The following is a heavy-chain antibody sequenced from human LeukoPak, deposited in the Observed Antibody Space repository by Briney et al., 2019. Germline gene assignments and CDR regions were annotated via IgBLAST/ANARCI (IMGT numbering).Heavy chain of an antibody. V-gene: IGHV1-2*02. D-gene: IGHD2-21*02. J-gene: IGHJ1*01. Sequence: ASVKVSCKASGYTFTGYYMHWVRQAPGQGLELMGWINPNSGGTNFAQKFQGRVTLTRDTSINTAYMELSSLRSDDTAVYYCARAKLDDCGGVCDQYFQHWGQGTLVTVSS. CDR2: INPNSGGT. CDR1: GYTFTGYY. CDR3: ARAKLDDCGGVCDQYFQH.